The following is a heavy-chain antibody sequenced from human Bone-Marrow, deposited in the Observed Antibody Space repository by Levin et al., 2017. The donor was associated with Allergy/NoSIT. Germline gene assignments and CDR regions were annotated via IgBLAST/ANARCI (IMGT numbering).Heavy chain of an antibody. D-gene: IGHD6-19*01. CDR2: IKSKTDGGTT. CDR1: GFTFSNAW. CDR3: TTCSGWYNIYYYYGMDV. V-gene: IGHV3-15*01. Sequence: PGGSLRLSCAASGFTFSNAWMSWVRQAPGKGLEWVGRIKSKTDGGTTDYAAPVKGRFTISRDDSKNTLYLQMNSLKTEDTAVYYCTTCSGWYNIYYYYGMDVWGQGTTVTVSS. J-gene: IGHJ6*02.